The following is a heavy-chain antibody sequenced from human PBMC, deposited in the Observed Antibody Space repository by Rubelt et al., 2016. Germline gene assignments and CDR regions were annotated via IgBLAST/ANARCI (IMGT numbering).Heavy chain of an antibody. CDR3: ARDPTTAQAIDY. J-gene: IGHJ4*02. V-gene: IGHV3-74*01. CDR2: ISSDGNNR. Sequence: GKGLVWVSRISSDGNNRRYADSVKGRFTISRDNAKNTVYLQMNSLRDEDTGVYYCARDPTTAQAIDYWGQGTLVTVSS. D-gene: IGHD1-1*01.